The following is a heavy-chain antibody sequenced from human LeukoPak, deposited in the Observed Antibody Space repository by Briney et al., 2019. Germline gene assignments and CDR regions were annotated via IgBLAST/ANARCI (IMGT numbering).Heavy chain of an antibody. CDR3: ARLPGYSSGWYSHGMDV. Sequence: SETLSLTCTVSGGSFSSSSYSWGWIRQPPGKGLEWIGSIYYGGSTYYNPSLKSRVTISVDTSKNQFSLKLSSVTAADTAVYYCARLPGYSSGWYSHGMDVWGQGTTVTVSS. V-gene: IGHV4-39*01. J-gene: IGHJ6*02. CDR2: IYYGGST. D-gene: IGHD6-19*01. CDR1: GGSFSSSSYS.